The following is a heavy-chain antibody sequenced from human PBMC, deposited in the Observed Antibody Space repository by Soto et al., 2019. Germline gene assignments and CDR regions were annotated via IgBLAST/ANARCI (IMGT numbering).Heavy chain of an antibody. CDR2: IYYSGNT. V-gene: IGHV4-39*01. J-gene: IGHJ4*02. Sequence: PSETLSLTCTVSGGSITSSSYYWGWIRQPPGKGLEWIGSIYYSGNTYYTPSLKSRVTISVDTSKNQFSLKLSSVTAADTAVYYCARTNYDSSGDNDCWGQGTLVTVSS. CDR3: ARTNYDSSGDNDC. CDR1: GGSITSSSYY. D-gene: IGHD3-22*01.